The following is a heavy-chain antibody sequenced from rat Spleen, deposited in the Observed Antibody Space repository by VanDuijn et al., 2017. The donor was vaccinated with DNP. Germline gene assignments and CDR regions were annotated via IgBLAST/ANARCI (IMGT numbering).Heavy chain of an antibody. Sequence: EVQLVESGGGVVRPGRSLQVSCAASGFTFSDYDMAWVRQAPTKGPEWVASITSSGGSIYYPDSVKGRFTISRDDAKNTLYLQMDSLRSEDTATYYYARHKGYYGYNHYFDYWGQGVMVTVSS. CDR3: ARHKGYYGYNHYFDY. CDR1: GFTFSDYD. J-gene: IGHJ2*01. D-gene: IGHD1-9*01. CDR2: ITSSGGSI. V-gene: IGHV5S13*01.